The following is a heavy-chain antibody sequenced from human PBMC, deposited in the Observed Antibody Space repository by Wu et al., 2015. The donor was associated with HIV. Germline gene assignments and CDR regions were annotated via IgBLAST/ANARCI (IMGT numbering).Heavy chain of an antibody. CDR1: GGSFSGYY. CDR3: ARGYCSGGTCHGFQL. CDR2: IDRSESA. V-gene: IGHV4-34*02. Sequence: QVQLQQWGAGLLRPSETLSLTCGVNGGSFSGYYRIWIRQPPGKGLEWIGDIDRSESATYNPSLKSRVTISGDTSKKQFFLNLKSVTAADTAVYFCARGYCSGGTCHGFQLWGQGTLVIVSS. D-gene: IGHD2-15*01. J-gene: IGHJ5*02.